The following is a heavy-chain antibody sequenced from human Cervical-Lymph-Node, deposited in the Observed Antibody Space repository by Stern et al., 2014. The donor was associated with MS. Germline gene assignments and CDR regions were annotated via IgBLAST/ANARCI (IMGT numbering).Heavy chain of an antibody. Sequence: QVTLKESGPTLVKPTQTLTLTCTFSGFSLSTRGVAVAWIRQPPGKALEWLALIFLDDDKRYTPAPESRLTIHRGTYQHPVVRSLTNVDPVDTGTYYCAHSSPRVDGLDYWGQGTLVAVSS. V-gene: IGHV2-5*02. D-gene: IGHD5-24*01. CDR2: IFLDDDK. J-gene: IGHJ4*02. CDR1: GFSLSTRGVA. CDR3: AHSSPRVDGLDY.